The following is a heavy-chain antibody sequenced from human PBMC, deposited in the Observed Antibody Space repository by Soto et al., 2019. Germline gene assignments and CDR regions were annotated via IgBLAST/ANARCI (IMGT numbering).Heavy chain of an antibody. CDR1: GFTFSSYA. CDR3: AKVGYSSSWYHIYYYYGMDV. V-gene: IGHV3-23*01. Sequence: GGSLRLSCAASGFTFSSYAMSWVRQAPGKGLEWVSAISGSGGSTYYADSVKGRFTISRDNSKNTRYLQMNGLGAEDTAVYYCAKVGYSSSWYHIYYYYGMDVWGQGTTVTVSS. D-gene: IGHD6-13*01. CDR2: ISGSGGST. J-gene: IGHJ6*02.